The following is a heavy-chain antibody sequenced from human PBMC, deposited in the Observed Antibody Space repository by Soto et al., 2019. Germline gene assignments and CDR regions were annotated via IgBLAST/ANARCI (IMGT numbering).Heavy chain of an antibody. D-gene: IGHD2-8*01. J-gene: IGHJ6*02. CDR3: ACTVSNYYYAGMDV. Sequence: QVQLVQSGAAVKKPGSSVKVSCKASGGTFSSYAISWVRQAPGQGLEWMGGIIPIFGTAGYAQKLQGRVTITADESTSTAYMELSSMRSEDTAVYYCACTVSNYYYAGMDVWGQVTTVTVAS. CDR2: IIPIFGTA. V-gene: IGHV1-69*12. CDR1: GGTFSSYA.